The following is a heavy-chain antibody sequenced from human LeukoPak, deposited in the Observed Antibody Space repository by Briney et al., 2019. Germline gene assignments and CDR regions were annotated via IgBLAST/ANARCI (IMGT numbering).Heavy chain of an antibody. CDR1: GFTVSSSH. V-gene: IGHV3-53*01. CDR2: IYSDGST. J-gene: IGHJ4*02. D-gene: IGHD3-10*01. Sequence: GGSLRLSCAASGFTVSSSHMSWIRQAPGKGLEWVSVIYSDGSTYYAASVSGRFTISRVNSKDTVSLQMNGLRAEDTAVYYCARVWFGDKSHFDSWGQGTLVTVSS. CDR3: ARVWFGDKSHFDS.